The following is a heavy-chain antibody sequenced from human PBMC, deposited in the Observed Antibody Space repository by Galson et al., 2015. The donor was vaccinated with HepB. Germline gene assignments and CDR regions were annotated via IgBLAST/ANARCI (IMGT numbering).Heavy chain of an antibody. CDR2: INPNSGGT. CDR1: GYTFTGYY. Sequence: SVKVSCKASGYTFTGYYMHWVRQAPGQGLEWMGWINPNSGGTNYAQKFQGRVTMTRDTSISTAYMELSRLRSDDTAVYYCARDIVLMVYAMDYYYMDVWGKGTTVTVSS. V-gene: IGHV1-2*02. J-gene: IGHJ6*03. CDR3: ARDIVLMVYAMDYYYMDV. D-gene: IGHD2-8*01.